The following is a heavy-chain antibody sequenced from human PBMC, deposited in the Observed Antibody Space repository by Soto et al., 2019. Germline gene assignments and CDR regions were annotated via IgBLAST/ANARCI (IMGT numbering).Heavy chain of an antibody. Sequence: SGPTLVNPTQTLTLTCTFSGFSLSTSGMCVSWIRQPPGKALEWLALIDWDDDKYYSTSLKTRLTISKDTSKNQVVLTMTNMDPVDTATYYCARITSNIAVACSYYYYGMDVWGQGATVTVSS. V-gene: IGHV2-70*01. CDR1: GFSLSTSGMC. CDR2: IDWDDDK. CDR3: ARITSNIAVACSYYYYGMDV. D-gene: IGHD6-19*01. J-gene: IGHJ6*02.